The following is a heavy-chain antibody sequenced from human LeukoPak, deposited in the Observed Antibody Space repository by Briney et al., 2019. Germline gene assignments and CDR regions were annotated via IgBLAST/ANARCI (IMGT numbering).Heavy chain of an antibody. D-gene: IGHD4-17*01. CDR3: ASATMDYGDYGSFDY. V-gene: IGHV4-30-4*01. J-gene: IGHJ4*02. Sequence: SETLSLTCTVSGGSLSSGDYYWSWIRQPPGKGLEWIGYIYYSGSTYYNPSLKSRVTISVDTSKNQLSLKLSSVTAADTAVYYCASATMDYGDYGSFDYWGQGTLVTVSS. CDR2: IYYSGST. CDR1: GGSLSSGDYY.